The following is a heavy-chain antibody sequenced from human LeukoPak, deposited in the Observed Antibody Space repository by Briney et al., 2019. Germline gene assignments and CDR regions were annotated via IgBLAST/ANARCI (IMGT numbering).Heavy chain of an antibody. V-gene: IGHV3-23*01. CDR3: AKSLAFAATGGGMDV. CDR2: ISGSDGNT. CDR1: GFTFSTYA. J-gene: IGHJ6*02. D-gene: IGHD2-15*01. Sequence: GGSLRLSCAASGFTFSTYAMRWVRQAPGKGLEWVSSISGSDGNTYYADSVKGRFTISRDNYRNTVDLQTNSLRAEDAAVYYCAKSLAFAATGGGMDVWGQGTTVTVSS.